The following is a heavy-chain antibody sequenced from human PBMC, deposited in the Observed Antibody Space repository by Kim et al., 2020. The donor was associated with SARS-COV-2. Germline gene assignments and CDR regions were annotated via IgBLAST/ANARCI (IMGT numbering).Heavy chain of an antibody. V-gene: IGHV4-59*08. CDR3: ARHTGYSSTPLDY. D-gene: IGHD6-19*01. Sequence: NHNPPLKRRVTISLDTSKNQFSLKLSSVTAADTAVYYCARHTGYSSTPLDYWGQGTLVTVSS. J-gene: IGHJ4*02.